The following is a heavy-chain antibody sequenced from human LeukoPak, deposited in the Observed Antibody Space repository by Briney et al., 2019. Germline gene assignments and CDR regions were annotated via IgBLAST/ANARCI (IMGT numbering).Heavy chain of an antibody. Sequence: GASVKVSCKASGYTFTNYGIIWVRQAPGQGLEWMGWISVYSGNTNYAQKLQGRVTMTADTSTSTAYMELRSLRSDDTAVYYCARVRKGGSTTGYYWYFDLWGRGTLVTVSS. J-gene: IGHJ2*01. CDR1: GYTFTNYG. CDR3: ARVRKGGSTTGYYWYFDL. CDR2: ISVYSGNT. V-gene: IGHV1-18*01. D-gene: IGHD4-17*01.